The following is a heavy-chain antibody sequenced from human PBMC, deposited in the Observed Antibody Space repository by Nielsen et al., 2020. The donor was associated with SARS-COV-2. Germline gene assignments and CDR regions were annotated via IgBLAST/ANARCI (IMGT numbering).Heavy chain of an antibody. D-gene: IGHD2-21*02. Sequence: GESLKISCKGSGYSFTSYWIGLVRQMPGKGLEWMGIIYPGDSDTRYSPSFQGQVTISADKSIGTAYLQWSSLKVSDTAMYYCARLDLVITAPALFDYWGQGTLVTVSP. J-gene: IGHJ4*02. V-gene: IGHV5-51*01. CDR2: IYPGDSDT. CDR3: ARLDLVITAPALFDY. CDR1: GYSFTSYW.